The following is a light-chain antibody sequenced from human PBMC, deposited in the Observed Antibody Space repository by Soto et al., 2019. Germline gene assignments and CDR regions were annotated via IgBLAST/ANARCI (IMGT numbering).Light chain of an antibody. CDR2: GAS. Sequence: EIVLTQSPGTLSVSPGERATLSCRASQSVSSKLAWYQQKPGQAPRLLFYGASTGATGIPARFSGSGSETEVTLSISSLQSEDFGVYYCQQYNNWPGTFGQGTKVEIK. CDR3: QQYNNWPGT. V-gene: IGKV3-15*01. CDR1: QSVSSK. J-gene: IGKJ1*01.